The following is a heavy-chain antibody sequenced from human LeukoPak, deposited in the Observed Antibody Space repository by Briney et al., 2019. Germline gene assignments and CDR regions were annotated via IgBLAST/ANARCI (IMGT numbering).Heavy chain of an antibody. V-gene: IGHV4-39*07. CDR1: GGSISSSSYY. CDR2: IYYSGST. J-gene: IGHJ6*03. CDR3: ARVTIEYCSSTSCYPYYYYYMDV. Sequence: PSETLSLTCTVSGGSISSSSYYWGWIRQPPGKGLEWIGSIYYSGSTYYNPSLKSRVTISVDTSKSQFSLKLSSVTAADTAVYYCARVTIEYCSSTSCYPYYYYYMDVWGKGTTVTVSS. D-gene: IGHD2-2*01.